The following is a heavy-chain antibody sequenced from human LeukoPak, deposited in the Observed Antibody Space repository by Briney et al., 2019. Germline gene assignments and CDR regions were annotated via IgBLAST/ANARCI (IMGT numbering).Heavy chain of an antibody. CDR2: ISWNSGSI. CDR3: AKGMDSSGYYPPDY. CDR1: GFTFDDYA. V-gene: IGHV3-9*03. D-gene: IGHD3-22*01. Sequence: GGSLRLSCAASGFTFDDYAMHWVRQAPGKGLEWVSGISWNSGSIGYADSVKGRFTISRDNAKNSLYLQMNSLRAEDMALYYCAKGMDSSGYYPPDYWGQGTLVTVSS. J-gene: IGHJ4*02.